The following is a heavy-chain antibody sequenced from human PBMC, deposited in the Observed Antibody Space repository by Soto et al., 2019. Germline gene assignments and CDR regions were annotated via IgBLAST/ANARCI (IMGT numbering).Heavy chain of an antibody. Sequence: GGSLRLSCVASGFSFSDYYMTWIRQAPGKGLEWLSYISGSGDKENYGSSVKGRFTISRDNAKNSVYLQMNSLRDEDSAVYYCVRGGKPAPWRYYGMDVWGQGTAVTVS. CDR2: ISGSGDKE. D-gene: IGHD1-1*01. V-gene: IGHV3-11*06. J-gene: IGHJ6*02. CDR1: GFSFSDYY. CDR3: VRGGKPAPWRYYGMDV.